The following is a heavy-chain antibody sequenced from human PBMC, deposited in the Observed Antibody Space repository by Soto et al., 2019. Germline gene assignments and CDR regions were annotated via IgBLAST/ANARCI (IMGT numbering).Heavy chain of an antibody. Sequence: LTCTVSGGAVSSGTYYWSWIRQPPGKGLEWIGHIYFTGSTNYNPSLKSRVTMSLDTSRNQFSLKLSSVTAADTAVYYCTRGPPRVQWFDPWGLGTLVTVSS. CDR2: IYFTGST. CDR1: GGAVSSGTYY. CDR3: TRGPPRVQWFDP. V-gene: IGHV4-61*01. J-gene: IGHJ5*02.